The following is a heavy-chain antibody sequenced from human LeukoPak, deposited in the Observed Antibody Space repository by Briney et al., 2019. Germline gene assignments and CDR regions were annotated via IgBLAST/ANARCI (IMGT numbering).Heavy chain of an antibody. Sequence: GRSLRLSCAASGFTFSSYGMHWVRQAPGKGLEWVAVISYDGSNKYYADSVKGRFTISRDNSKNTLYLQMNSLRAEDTAVYYCAKDPLVNSQEYFDYWGQGTLVTVSS. J-gene: IGHJ4*02. V-gene: IGHV3-30*18. CDR1: GFTFSSYG. CDR2: ISYDGSNK. CDR3: AKDPLVNSQEYFDY. D-gene: IGHD2/OR15-2a*01.